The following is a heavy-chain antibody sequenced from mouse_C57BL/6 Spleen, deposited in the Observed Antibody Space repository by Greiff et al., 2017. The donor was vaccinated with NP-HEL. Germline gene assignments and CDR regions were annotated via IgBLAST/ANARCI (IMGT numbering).Heavy chain of an antibody. J-gene: IGHJ2*01. CDR2: ILPGSGST. Sequence: QVQLQQSGAELMKPGASVKLSCKATGYTFTGYWIEWVKQRPGHGLEWIGEILPGSGSTNYNEKFKGKATFTADTSSNTAYMQLSSLTTEDSAIYYCARTMYYYGSSYYLGFGDWGQGTTLTVSS. V-gene: IGHV1-9*01. D-gene: IGHD1-1*01. CDR3: ARTMYYYGSSYYLGFGD. CDR1: GYTFTGYW.